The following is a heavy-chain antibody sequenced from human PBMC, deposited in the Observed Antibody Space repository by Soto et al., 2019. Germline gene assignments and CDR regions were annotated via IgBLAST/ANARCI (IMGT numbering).Heavy chain of an antibody. CDR2: ISAYNGNT. V-gene: IGHV1-18*01. D-gene: IGHD3-3*01. J-gene: IGHJ6*02. Sequence: QVQLVQSGAEVKKPGASVKVSCKASGYTFTSYGISWVRQAPGQGLEWMGWISAYNGNTNYAQKRQGRVTMTTDTSTSTAYMELRSLRSDDTAVYYCARDYDFWSGYYNGEPYYYYYYGMDVWGQGTTVTVSS. CDR3: ARDYDFWSGYYNGEPYYYYYYGMDV. CDR1: GYTFTSYG.